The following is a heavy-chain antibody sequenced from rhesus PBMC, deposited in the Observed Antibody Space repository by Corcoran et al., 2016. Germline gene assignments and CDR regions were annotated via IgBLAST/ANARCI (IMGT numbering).Heavy chain of an antibody. J-gene: IGHJ5-2*02. CDR2: IGGRSAST. D-gene: IGHD3-16*01. V-gene: IGHV4-165*01. Sequence: QVQLQESGPGVVKPSETLSLTCAVSSGSISGYYLWSRIRQPPGKGPEWIGYIGGRSASTTYTPSRKNRFTISTDTSKDHFSLKLSSVAAADTAVYYCARGGSIVVVITINSLDVWGRGVLVTVSS. CDR3: ARGGSIVVVITINSLDV. CDR1: SGSISGYY.